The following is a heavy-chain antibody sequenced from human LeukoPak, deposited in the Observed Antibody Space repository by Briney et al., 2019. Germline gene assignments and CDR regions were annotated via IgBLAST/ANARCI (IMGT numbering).Heavy chain of an antibody. Sequence: PSETLSLTCTVSGGSISSGDYYWSWIRQPPGKGLEWIGYIYYSGSTYYNPSLKSRVTISVDTSKNQFSLKPSSVTAADTAVYYCATHCGGDCYSWDWDYWGQGTLVTVSS. CDR1: GGSISSGDYY. J-gene: IGHJ4*02. CDR3: ATHCGGDCYSWDWDY. V-gene: IGHV4-30-4*08. CDR2: IYYSGST. D-gene: IGHD2-21*01.